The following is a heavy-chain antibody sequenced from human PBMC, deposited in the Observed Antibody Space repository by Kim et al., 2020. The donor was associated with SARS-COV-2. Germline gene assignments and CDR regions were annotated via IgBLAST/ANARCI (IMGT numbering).Heavy chain of an antibody. CDR2: ISSSSSYI. Sequence: GGSLRLSCAASGFTFSSYSMNWVRQAPGKGLEWVSSISSSSSYIYYADSVKGRFTISRDNAKNSLYLQMNSLRAEDTAVYYCARRPPGATSPRAYGGMDVWGQGTTVTVSS. D-gene: IGHD5-12*01. CDR1: GFTFSSYS. V-gene: IGHV3-21*01. CDR3: ARRPPGATSPRAYGGMDV. J-gene: IGHJ6*02.